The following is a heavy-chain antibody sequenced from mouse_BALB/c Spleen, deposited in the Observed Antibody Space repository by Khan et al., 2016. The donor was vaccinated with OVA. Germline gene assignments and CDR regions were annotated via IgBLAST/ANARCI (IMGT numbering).Heavy chain of an antibody. V-gene: IGHV1S136*01. J-gene: IGHJ4*01. CDR1: GYTFTSYV. D-gene: IGHD2-14*01. CDR2: INPYNDGT. CDR3: ARGRYYRYDGDYAMDY. Sequence: VQLKESGPELVKPGASVKMSCKASGYTFTSYVMHWVKQKPGQGLEWIGYINPYNDGTKYNEKFKGKATLTSDKSSSTAYMELSSLTSEDSAVYYCARGRYYRYDGDYAMDYWGQGTSVTGSS.